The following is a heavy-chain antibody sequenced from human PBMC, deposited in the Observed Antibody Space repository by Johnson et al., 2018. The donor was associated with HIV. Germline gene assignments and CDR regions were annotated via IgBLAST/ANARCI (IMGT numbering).Heavy chain of an antibody. CDR2: IYSGGST. CDR1: GFTVSSNY. V-gene: IGHV3-66*01. D-gene: IGHD6-19*01. J-gene: IGHJ3*02. CDR3: ARDQRSSGLNDQTDAFDI. Sequence: MQLVESGGGLVQPGGSLRLSCAASGFTVSSNYMSWVRQAPGKGLEWVSVIYSGGSTYYADSVKGRFTISRDNSKNTLYLQMNSLRAEDTAVYYCARDQRSSGLNDQTDAFDIWGQGTMVTVSS.